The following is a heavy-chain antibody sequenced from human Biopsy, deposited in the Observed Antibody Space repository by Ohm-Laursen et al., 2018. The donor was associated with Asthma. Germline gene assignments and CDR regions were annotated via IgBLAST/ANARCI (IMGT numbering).Heavy chain of an antibody. CDR2: INAGNGNT. V-gene: IGHV1-3*01. CDR1: GYTFISYA. Sequence: SVKVSCKASGYTFISYAIHWVRQAPGQRLEWMGWINAGNGNTKYSQKFQGRVTITRDTSASTAYMELSSLRSEDTAVYYCARTYYDFLTGQVNDVFAIWGQGKMVTVSS. D-gene: IGHD3-9*01. J-gene: IGHJ3*02. CDR3: ARTYYDFLTGQVNDVFAI.